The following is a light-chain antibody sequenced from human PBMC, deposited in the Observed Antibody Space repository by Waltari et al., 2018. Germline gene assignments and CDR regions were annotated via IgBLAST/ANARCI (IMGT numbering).Light chain of an antibody. Sequence: EIVMTQSTVTLSVSPGERVTLSCRASQSIRNNLAWYQQKAGQPPRLLIYGASTRAPGLPARFSGSGSGTEFALTISSLQPEDFAVYYCHHYNKRPPSYTFGQGTRLEIK. CDR2: GAS. CDR1: QSIRNN. J-gene: IGKJ2*01. CDR3: HHYNKRPPSYT. V-gene: IGKV3-15*01.